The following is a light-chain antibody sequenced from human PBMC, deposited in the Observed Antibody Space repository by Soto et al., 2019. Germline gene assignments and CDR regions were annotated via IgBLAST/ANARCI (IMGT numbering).Light chain of an antibody. J-gene: IGKJ5*01. V-gene: IGKV1-5*01. Sequence: DIQMTQSPSALSASVGDTVTITCRASQSVSGWLAWYQQKPGKAPKLLIYGASTLQSGVPSRFSGSGSGTEFTLTISSLQPDDFATYYCQQYNSYPLTFGQGTRLEIK. CDR2: GAS. CDR3: QQYNSYPLT. CDR1: QSVSGW.